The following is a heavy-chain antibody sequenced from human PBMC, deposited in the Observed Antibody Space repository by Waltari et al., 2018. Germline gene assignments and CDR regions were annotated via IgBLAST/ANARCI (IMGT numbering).Heavy chain of an antibody. V-gene: IGHV4-59*01. CDR3: ARLTAYYYYYMDV. J-gene: IGHJ6*03. CDR2: IYYSGST. Sequence: QVQLQESGPGLVKPSETLSLTCTVSGGSISSYYWSWIRQPPGKGREWIGYIYYSGSTNDNPSLRSRVTMTVDTSKNQFSLKLSSVTASDTAVYYCARLTAYYYYYMDVWGKGTTVTVSS. D-gene: IGHD5-18*01. CDR1: GGSISSYY.